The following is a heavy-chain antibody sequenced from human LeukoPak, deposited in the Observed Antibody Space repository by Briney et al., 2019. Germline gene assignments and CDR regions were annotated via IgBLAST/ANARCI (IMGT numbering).Heavy chain of an antibody. CDR3: ARKGYFDWITGFDP. D-gene: IGHD3-9*01. J-gene: IGHJ5*02. CDR1: GGTFSSYA. Sequence: SVKVSCKASGGTFSSYAISWVRQAPGQGLEWMGGIIPIFGTANYAQEFQGRVTITADKSTSTAYMELSSLRSEDTAVYYCARKGYFDWITGFDPWGQGTLVTVSS. V-gene: IGHV1-69*06. CDR2: IIPIFGTA.